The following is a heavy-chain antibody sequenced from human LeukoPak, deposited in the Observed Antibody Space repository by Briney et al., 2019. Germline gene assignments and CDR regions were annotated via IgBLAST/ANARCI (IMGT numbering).Heavy chain of an antibody. D-gene: IGHD2-15*01. CDR3: ARGRGYCSGGSCYDDY. CDR1: GYTFTSYG. Sequence: APVKVSRKASGYTFTSYGISWVRQAPGQGLEWMGWISAYNGNTNYAQKLQGRVTMTTDTSTSTAYMELRSLRSDDTAVYYCARGRGYCSGGSCYDDYWGQGTLVTVSS. V-gene: IGHV1-18*01. CDR2: ISAYNGNT. J-gene: IGHJ4*02.